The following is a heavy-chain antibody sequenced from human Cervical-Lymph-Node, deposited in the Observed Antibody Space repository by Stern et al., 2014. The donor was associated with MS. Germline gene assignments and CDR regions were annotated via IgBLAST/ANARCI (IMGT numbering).Heavy chain of an antibody. CDR2: INPSGGFT. Sequence: MQLVESGAEVKKPGASVQVSCKASGYTLSYFFMHWIRQAPGQGLEWMGVINPSGGFTTYAQRFQGRFTMTRDTSTSTVFMKLSSLTSEDTAVYYCASARNTAFDIWGQGTSVIVSS. CDR1: GYTLSYFF. CDR3: ASARNTAFDI. J-gene: IGHJ3*02. V-gene: IGHV1-46*03.